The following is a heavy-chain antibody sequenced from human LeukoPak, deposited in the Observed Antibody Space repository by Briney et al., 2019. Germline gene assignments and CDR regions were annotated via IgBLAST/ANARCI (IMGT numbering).Heavy chain of an antibody. CDR1: GGSISSYY. J-gene: IGHJ3*02. D-gene: IGHD3-22*01. CDR2: IYTSGST. V-gene: IGHV4-4*07. CDR3: ARVFSYYDSSGYYTDAFDI. Sequence: SETLSLTCTVSGGSISSYYWSWIPQPAGKGLEWIGRIYTSGSTNYNPSLKSRVTMSVDTSKNQFSLKLSSVTAADTAVYYCARVFSYYDSSGYYTDAFDIWGQGTMVTVSS.